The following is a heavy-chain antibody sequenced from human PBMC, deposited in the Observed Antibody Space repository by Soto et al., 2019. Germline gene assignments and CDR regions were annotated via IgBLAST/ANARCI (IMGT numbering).Heavy chain of an antibody. D-gene: IGHD6-13*01. J-gene: IGHJ4*02. Sequence: GSGHTLVNPTHTLTLTCTFSGFSLSTSGMCVSWIRQPPGKALEWLALIDWDDDKYYSTSLKTRLTISKDTSKNQVVLTMTNMDPVDTAPYYPVWLPRYRRSCYDYWGQGILGTV. CDR1: GFSLSTSGMC. V-gene: IGHV2-70*01. CDR2: IDWDDDK. CDR3: VWLPRYRRSCYDY.